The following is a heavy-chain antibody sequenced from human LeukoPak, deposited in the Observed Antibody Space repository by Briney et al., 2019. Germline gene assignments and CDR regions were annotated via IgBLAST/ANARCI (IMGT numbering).Heavy chain of an antibody. D-gene: IGHD3-22*01. CDR3: AKGGSGYFADL. J-gene: IGHJ3*01. V-gene: IGHV3-23*01. CDR2: ISNDGGGT. CDR1: GFIFNNYG. Sequence: GGSLRLSCAASGFIFNNYGLIWVRQAPGKGLQWVSAISNDGGGTTYADFVKGRFTISRDNSKNTLFLQMSSLRAEDTALYYCAKGGSGYFADLWGQGTMVTVSS.